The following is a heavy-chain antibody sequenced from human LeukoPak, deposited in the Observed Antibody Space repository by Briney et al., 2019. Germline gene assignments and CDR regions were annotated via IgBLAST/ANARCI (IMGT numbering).Heavy chain of an antibody. J-gene: IGHJ5*01. CDR2: LNADGNSI. V-gene: IGHV3-74*01. CDR3: TRLKRSAPNWFDF. CDR1: GFTFSNCW. Sequence: PGGSLRLSCAASGFTFSNCWMHWVRQAPGKGLVWVSRLNADGNSITYADSVRGRFTISRDSAKNTLFLQIDSLRVEDTAVYYCTRLKRSAPNWFDFWGQGTLVTVSP.